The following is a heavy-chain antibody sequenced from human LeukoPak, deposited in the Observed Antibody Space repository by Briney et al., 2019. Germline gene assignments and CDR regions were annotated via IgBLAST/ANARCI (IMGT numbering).Heavy chain of an antibody. D-gene: IGHD6-13*01. V-gene: IGHV4-4*07. CDR3: AREVGSDSSSWFLYWYFDL. J-gene: IGHJ2*01. Sequence: SETLSLTCTVSGGSISSYYWSWIRQPAGKGLEWIGRIYTSGSTNYNPSLKSRVTISVDTSKNQFSLKLSSVTAADTAVYYCAREVGSDSSSWFLYWYFDLWGRGTLVTVSS. CDR2: IYTSGST. CDR1: GGSISSYY.